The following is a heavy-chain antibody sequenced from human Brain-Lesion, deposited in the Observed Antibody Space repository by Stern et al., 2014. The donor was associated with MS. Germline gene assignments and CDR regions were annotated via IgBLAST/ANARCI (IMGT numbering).Heavy chain of an antibody. CDR3: ARVETPLADFYYYYGMDV. J-gene: IGHJ6*02. CDR2: INRCSDYI. CDR1: GFTFSSYN. D-gene: IGHD5-18*01. Sequence: EVQLVQSGGGLVKPGGSLRLSCAASGFTFSSYNMNWVRQAPGQGLEWVSSINRCSDYIYYEDSVKGRFTTSRDNAQNTLYLHMNSLRSEDTALYYCARVETPLADFYYYYGMDVWGQGTTVTVSS. V-gene: IGHV3-21*01.